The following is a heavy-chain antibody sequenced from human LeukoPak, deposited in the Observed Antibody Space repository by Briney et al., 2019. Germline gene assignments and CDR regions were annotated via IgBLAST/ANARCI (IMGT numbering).Heavy chain of an antibody. J-gene: IGHJ3*02. CDR1: GFTLADYG. V-gene: IGHV3-43*02. CDR3: GKVAGVAGTLYGAFDI. CDR2: ISGEGTP. D-gene: IGHD6-19*01. Sequence: GGSLRLSCAASGFTLADYGMHWVRQGPGKGLEWVSLISGEGTPYYADSVKGRFTISRDSSKNSLHLQMNSLRTEDTALYYCGKVAGVAGTLYGAFDIWGQGTMVTVSS.